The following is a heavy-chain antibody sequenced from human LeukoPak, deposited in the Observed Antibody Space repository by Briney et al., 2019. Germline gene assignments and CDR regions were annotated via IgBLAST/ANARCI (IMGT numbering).Heavy chain of an antibody. CDR2: INPNSGGT. V-gene: IGHV1-2*02. D-gene: IGHD6-6*01. CDR1: GYTFTGYY. J-gene: IGHJ4*02. Sequence: GASVKVSCKASGYTFTGYYMHWVRQAPGQGLEWMGWINPNSGGTNYAQKFQGRVTMTRDTSISTAYMELSRLRSDDTAVYYCARIPEYSSSSAHYWGQGTLVTASS. CDR3: ARIPEYSSSSAHY.